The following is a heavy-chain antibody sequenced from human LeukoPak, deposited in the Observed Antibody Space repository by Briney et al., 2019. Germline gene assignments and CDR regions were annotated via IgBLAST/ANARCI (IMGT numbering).Heavy chain of an antibody. V-gene: IGHV3-21*06. D-gene: IGHD3-16*01. CDR3: ARDSFHDYVWGVEGAFDL. CDR2: ISSTSSYI. Sequence: SGGSLTLSCAASGFTFSSYSMDWVRQAPGKGLEWVSSISSTSSYIYYADSVKGRFTISRDNAKNSLHLHMDSLRVEDTAVYYCARDSFHDYVWGVEGAFDLWGQGTRVTVSS. J-gene: IGHJ3*01. CDR1: GFTFSSYS.